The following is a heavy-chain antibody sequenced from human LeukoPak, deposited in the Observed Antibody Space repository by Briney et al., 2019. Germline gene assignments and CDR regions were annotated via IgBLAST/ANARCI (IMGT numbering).Heavy chain of an antibody. CDR3: TTEGLNAFGV. CDR2: IKGKTDDGTT. V-gene: IGHV3-15*01. Sequence: NPGGSLRLSCAASGFTFINAWMSWVRQAPGKGLEWVGRIKGKTDDGTTDYGAPVKGGFTISRDDSKNTLYLQMSSLKTEDTAVYYCTTEGLNAFGVWGQGTMVTVSS. CDR1: GFTFINAW. J-gene: IGHJ3*01.